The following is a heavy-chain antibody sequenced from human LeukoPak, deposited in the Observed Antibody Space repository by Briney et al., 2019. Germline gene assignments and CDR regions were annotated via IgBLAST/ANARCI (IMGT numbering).Heavy chain of an antibody. Sequence: GGSLRLSCAASGFTFSSYWMHWVRQAPGKGLVWVSRINSDGSSTSCADSVKGRFTISRDNAKNTLYLQMNSLRAEDTAVYYCARSAPYYYDSSGYYYADYWGQGTLVTVSS. CDR3: ARSAPYYYDSSGYYYADY. J-gene: IGHJ4*02. CDR2: INSDGSST. CDR1: GFTFSSYW. D-gene: IGHD3-22*01. V-gene: IGHV3-74*01.